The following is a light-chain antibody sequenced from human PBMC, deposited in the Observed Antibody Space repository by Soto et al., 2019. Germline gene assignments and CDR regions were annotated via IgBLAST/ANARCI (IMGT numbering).Light chain of an antibody. CDR3: QQLRSYPPT. J-gene: IGKJ4*01. CDR2: AAS. CDR1: QSILTY. V-gene: IGKV1-39*01. Sequence: DIQMTQSPSSLSASVGDGVTIACRASQSILTYLNWFQQKPGKAPKLLMYAASSLQGGVPSRFSGSGSGTDFTLTISSLQPEDFATYYCQQLRSYPPTFGGGTKVDIK.